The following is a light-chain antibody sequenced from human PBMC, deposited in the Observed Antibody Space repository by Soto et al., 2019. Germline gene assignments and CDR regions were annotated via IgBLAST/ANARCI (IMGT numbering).Light chain of an antibody. V-gene: IGLV2-8*01. CDR2: EVN. CDR1: SSDVGAYKY. CDR3: SSYAGTNTLV. J-gene: IGLJ3*02. Sequence: QSVLTQPASVSGSPGQSITISCTGTSSDVGAYKYVSWYQQYPGKAPRLMIYEVNERPSGVPDRFSGSKSGNTASLTVSGLRAEDEADYYCSSYAGTNTLVFGGGTQLTVL.